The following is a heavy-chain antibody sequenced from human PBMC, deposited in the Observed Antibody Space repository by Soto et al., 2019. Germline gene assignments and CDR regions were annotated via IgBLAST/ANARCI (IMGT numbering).Heavy chain of an antibody. J-gene: IGHJ5*02. V-gene: IGHV3-48*01. Sequence: GGSLRLSCAASGFTFSSYSMNWVRQAPGKGLEWVSYISSSSSTIYYADSVKGRFTISRDNAKNSLYLQMNSLRAEDTAVYYCARDWRYCSSTSCSLNWFDPWGQGTLVTVSS. CDR1: GFTFSSYS. CDR2: ISSSSSTI. CDR3: ARDWRYCSSTSCSLNWFDP. D-gene: IGHD2-2*01.